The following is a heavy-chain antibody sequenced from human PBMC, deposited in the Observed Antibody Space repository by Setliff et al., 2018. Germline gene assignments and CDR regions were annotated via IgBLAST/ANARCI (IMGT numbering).Heavy chain of an antibody. CDR2: ISPGNGNT. Sequence: ASVKVSCKASGYSFTSYTIHWARQAPGQGHEWMGWISPGNGNTAYSQKIQDRVTITRDTSASTAYMELSSLRSEDTAVYYCARIGFGYYSTSGAWYFDNWGQGTLVTVSS. V-gene: IGHV1-3*01. D-gene: IGHD2-8*01. CDR3: ARIGFGYYSTSGAWYFDN. CDR1: GYSFTSYT. J-gene: IGHJ4*02.